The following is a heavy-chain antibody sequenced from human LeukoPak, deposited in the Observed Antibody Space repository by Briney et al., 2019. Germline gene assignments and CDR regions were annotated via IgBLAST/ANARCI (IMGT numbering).Heavy chain of an antibody. CDR3: ARWPSFYGGRFDY. Sequence: TPSGTLSLTCDVSGDSISSSNWWNWVRQPPGKGLEWIGGIYHSGSTNYNPSLKSRVTMSVDKSKNQFSLKLSSVTAADTAVYYCARWPSFYGGRFDYWGQGTLVTVSS. CDR2: IYHSGST. J-gene: IGHJ4*02. V-gene: IGHV4-4*02. CDR1: GDSISSSNW. D-gene: IGHD4-23*01.